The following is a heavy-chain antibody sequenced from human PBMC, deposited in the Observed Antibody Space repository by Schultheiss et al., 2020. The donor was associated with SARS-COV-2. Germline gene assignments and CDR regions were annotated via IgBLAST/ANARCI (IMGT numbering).Heavy chain of an antibody. J-gene: IGHJ6*02. Sequence: ASVKVSCKASGYTFTGYYMHWVRQAPGQGLEWMGWINPNSGGTNYAQKFQGWVTMTRDTSISTAYMELSRLRSDDTAVYYCARFHTGGSGSYLTPDYYYGMDVWGQGTTVTVSS. D-gene: IGHD3-10*01. CDR1: GYTFTGYY. CDR2: INPNSGGT. V-gene: IGHV1-2*04. CDR3: ARFHTGGSGSYLTPDYYYGMDV.